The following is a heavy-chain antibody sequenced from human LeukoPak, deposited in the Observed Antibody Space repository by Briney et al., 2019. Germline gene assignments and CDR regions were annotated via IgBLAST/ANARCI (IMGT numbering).Heavy chain of an antibody. CDR3: ARDVWGPDY. Sequence: PGGSLRLSCAASGFTFSKYWMSWVRQAPGKGLEWVANIKQDGSEKYYVDSVKGRFTISRDNAKNSLYLQMNSLRAEDTAIYYCARDVWGPDYWGQGTLVTVSS. CDR2: IKQDGSEK. D-gene: IGHD3-16*01. J-gene: IGHJ4*02. CDR1: GFTFSKYW. V-gene: IGHV3-7*01.